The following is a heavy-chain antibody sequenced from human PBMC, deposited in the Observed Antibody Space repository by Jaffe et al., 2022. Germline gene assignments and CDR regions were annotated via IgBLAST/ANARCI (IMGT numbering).Heavy chain of an antibody. CDR3: ARVITMVRGTKPNWFDP. Sequence: QVQLQQWGAGLLKPSETLSLTCAVYGGSFSGYYWSWIRQPPGKGLEWIGEINHSGSTNYNPSLKSRVTISVDTSKNQFSLKLSSVTAADTAVYYCARVITMVRGTKPNWFDPWGQGTLVTVSS. J-gene: IGHJ5*02. CDR1: GGSFSGYY. CDR2: INHSGST. D-gene: IGHD3-10*01. V-gene: IGHV4-34*01.